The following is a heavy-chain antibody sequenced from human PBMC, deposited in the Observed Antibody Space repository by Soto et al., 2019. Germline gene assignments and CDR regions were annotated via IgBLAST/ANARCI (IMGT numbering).Heavy chain of an antibody. CDR3: AREELPIYYYGMDV. Sequence: ASVKVSCKASGYRFIDYFMHWVRRAPGQGLEWMGWINPKSGGTKIAQKFQGRTTMTRDTSINTVFMELSSLRSDDTAVYYCAREELPIYYYGMDVWGQGTTVTVSS. J-gene: IGHJ6*02. D-gene: IGHD1-7*01. CDR2: INPKSGGT. V-gene: IGHV1-2*02. CDR1: GYRFIDYF.